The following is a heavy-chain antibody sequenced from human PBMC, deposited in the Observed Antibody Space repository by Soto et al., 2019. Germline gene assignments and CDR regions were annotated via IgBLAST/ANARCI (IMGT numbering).Heavy chain of an antibody. D-gene: IGHD6-19*01. CDR3: ARDVGVGGWFYDAFDI. V-gene: IGHV3-11*01. Sequence: GGSLRLSCAASGFTFSDYYMSWIRQAPGKGLEWVSYISSSGSTIYYADSVKGRFTISRDNAKNSLYLQMNSLRAEDTAVYHCARDVGVGGWFYDAFDIWGQGTMVTVSS. CDR1: GFTFSDYY. J-gene: IGHJ3*02. CDR2: ISSSGSTI.